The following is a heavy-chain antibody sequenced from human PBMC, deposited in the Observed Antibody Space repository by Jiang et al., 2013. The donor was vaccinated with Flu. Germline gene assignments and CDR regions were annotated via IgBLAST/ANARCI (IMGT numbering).Heavy chain of an antibody. Sequence: VQLVESGAEVKKPGESLKISCKGSGYSFTSYWIGWVRQMPGKGLEWMGIIYPGDSDTRYSPSFQGQVTISADKSISTAYLQWSSLKASDTAMYYCARHGLGYCSSTSCSLYYYYGMDVWGQGTTVTVSS. CDR3: ARHGLGYCSSTSCSLYYYYGMDV. V-gene: IGHV5-51*01. CDR2: IYPGDSDT. D-gene: IGHD2-2*01. CDR1: GYSFTSYW. J-gene: IGHJ6*02.